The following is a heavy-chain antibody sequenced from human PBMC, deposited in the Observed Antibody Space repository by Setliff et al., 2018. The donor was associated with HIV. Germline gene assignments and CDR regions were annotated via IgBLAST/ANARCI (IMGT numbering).Heavy chain of an antibody. CDR2: INTKTGNP. CDR1: GYTFTSYA. J-gene: IGHJ4*02. CDR3: ASVGPRYSSGWCPAY. D-gene: IGHD6-19*01. Sequence: ASVKVSCKASGYTFTSYAMNWVRQAPGQGLEWMEWINTKTGNPKYAQDFTGRFVFSLDTSVSTAYLQISSLKAEDTAVYYCASVGPRYSSGWCPAYWGQGTLVTVSS. V-gene: IGHV7-4-1*02.